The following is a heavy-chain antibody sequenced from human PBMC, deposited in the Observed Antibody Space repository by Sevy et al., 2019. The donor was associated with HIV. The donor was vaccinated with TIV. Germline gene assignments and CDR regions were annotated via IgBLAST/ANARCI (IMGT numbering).Heavy chain of an antibody. D-gene: IGHD3-10*01. V-gene: IGHV3-30-3*01. J-gene: IGHJ3*01. Sequence: GGSLRLSCAASGFTFSSYPMHWVRQAPGKGLEWVSFISFDGTDKYYADSVKGRFTITRDNSKNTLFLQVNGLRAEDTAFDYCVRETTMLPRAAFDFWGQWTMVTVSS. CDR2: ISFDGTDK. CDR1: GFTFSSYP. CDR3: VRETTMLPRAAFDF.